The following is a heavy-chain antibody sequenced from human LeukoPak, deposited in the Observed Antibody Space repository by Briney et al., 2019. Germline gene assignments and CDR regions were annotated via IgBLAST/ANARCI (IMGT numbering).Heavy chain of an antibody. J-gene: IGHJ4*02. Sequence: GGSLRLSCAASGLTFSSYAMSWVRQAPGKGLEWVSAISGSGGSTYYADSVKGRFTISRDNSKNTLYLQMNGLRAEDTAVYYCAKVLRYYDFWSGYLDYWGQGTLVTVSS. CDR3: AKVLRYYDFWSGYLDY. CDR2: ISGSGGST. CDR1: GLTFSSYA. D-gene: IGHD3-3*01. V-gene: IGHV3-23*01.